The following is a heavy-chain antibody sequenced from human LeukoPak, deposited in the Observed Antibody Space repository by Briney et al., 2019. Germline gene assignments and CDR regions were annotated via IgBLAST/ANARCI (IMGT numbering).Heavy chain of an antibody. Sequence: GASVKVSCKASGYTFTSYDINWVRQATGQGLEWMGWMNPNSGNTGYAQKFQGRVTITRNTSISTAYMELSSLRSEDTAVYYCARLMGIGYYYYYYYMDVWGKGTTVTVSS. D-gene: IGHD2-21*01. CDR3: ARLMGIGYYYYYYYMDV. J-gene: IGHJ6*03. V-gene: IGHV1-8*03. CDR1: GYTFTSYD. CDR2: MNPNSGNT.